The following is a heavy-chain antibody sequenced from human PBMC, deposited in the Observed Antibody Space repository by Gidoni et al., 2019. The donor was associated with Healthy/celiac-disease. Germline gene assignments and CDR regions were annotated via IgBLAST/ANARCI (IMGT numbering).Heavy chain of an antibody. CDR2: IKQDGSEK. Sequence: ELQLVESGGGLVHPGGSLRLSCEASGFTFSSYWMRWVRKAPGKGLEWVANIKQDGSEKYYVDSVKGRFTISRDNAKNSLYLQMTSLRAEDTAVYYCARDSLAYSYGRDYWGQGTLVTVSS. CDR1: GFTFSSYW. D-gene: IGHD5-18*01. V-gene: IGHV3-7*01. CDR3: ARDSLAYSYGRDY. J-gene: IGHJ4*02.